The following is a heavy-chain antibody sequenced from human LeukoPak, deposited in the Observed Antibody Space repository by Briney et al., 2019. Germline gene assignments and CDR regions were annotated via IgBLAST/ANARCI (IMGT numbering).Heavy chain of an antibody. Sequence: PGESLRLSCTASGFTFDDYAMHWVRQAPAKGLEWVAHISGDGGTTDYADSVKGRFTISRDNRRNSIYLHMNSLRTEDPALYFCAKVYVGSWYAYDHWGQGTLVTVSS. V-gene: IGHV3-43*02. CDR2: ISGDGGTT. CDR3: AKVYVGSWYAYDH. CDR1: GFTFDDYA. D-gene: IGHD6-13*01. J-gene: IGHJ4*02.